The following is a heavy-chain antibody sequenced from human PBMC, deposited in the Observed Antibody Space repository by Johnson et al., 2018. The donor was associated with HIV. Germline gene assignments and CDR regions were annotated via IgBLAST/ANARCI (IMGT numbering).Heavy chain of an antibody. Sequence: MLLVESVGGLIQPWGSLRLSCAASGFTVSSNYMSWVRQAPGKGLEWVSVIYSGGSTYYADSVKGRFTISRDNSKNKLYLQMNSLRAEDKAVYYCARARAGDAFDIWGQGTMVTVSS. J-gene: IGHJ3*02. CDR3: ARARAGDAFDI. CDR2: IYSGGST. CDR1: GFTVSSNY. D-gene: IGHD6-13*01. V-gene: IGHV3-53*01.